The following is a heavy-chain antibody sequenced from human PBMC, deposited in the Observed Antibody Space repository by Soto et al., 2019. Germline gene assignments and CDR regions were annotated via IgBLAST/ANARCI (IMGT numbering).Heavy chain of an antibody. Sequence: EAQLVESGGGLVKPVMSLRLSCVVSGFTFSSYSMNWVRQAPGKGLEWVSSISSTSSYIWYADSVKGRFTISRDNARNSLYLQMTSLRAEDTAVYYCAREQFSGSGRTTGYYGMGVWGQVPTLNVS. CDR1: GFTFSSYS. J-gene: IGHJ6*02. D-gene: IGHD3-10*01. CDR3: AREQFSGSGRTTGYYGMGV. CDR2: ISSTSSYI. V-gene: IGHV3-21*01.